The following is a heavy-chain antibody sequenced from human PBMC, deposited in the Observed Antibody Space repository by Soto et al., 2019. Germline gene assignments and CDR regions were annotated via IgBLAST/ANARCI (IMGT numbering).Heavy chain of an antibody. CDR3: AKGSGAAT. Sequence: ASVKVSCKASGYSFSSYDINWVRQATGQGLEWMGWMNPNSGNTGHAQKFQGRISMTTSTSISTAYMESRGLTPEDTAIYYCAKGSGAATWGQGTLVTVSS. D-gene: IGHD6-13*01. CDR1: GYSFSSYD. CDR2: MNPNSGNT. J-gene: IGHJ5*01. V-gene: IGHV1-8*01.